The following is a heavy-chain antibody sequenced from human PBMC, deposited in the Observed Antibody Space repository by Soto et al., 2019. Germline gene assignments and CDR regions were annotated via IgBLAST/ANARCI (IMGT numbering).Heavy chain of an antibody. CDR2: IIPIFGTA. CDR1: GGTFSSYA. Sequence: QVQLVQSGAEVKKPGSSVKVSCKASGGTFSSYAISWVRQAPGQGLEWMGGIIPIFGTANYAQKFQGRVTITADESTNTAYMELSSLRSEDTAVYYCARGRWVGYCSGGSCYDFDYWGQGTLVTVSS. CDR3: ARGRWVGYCSGGSCYDFDY. D-gene: IGHD2-15*01. J-gene: IGHJ4*02. V-gene: IGHV1-69*01.